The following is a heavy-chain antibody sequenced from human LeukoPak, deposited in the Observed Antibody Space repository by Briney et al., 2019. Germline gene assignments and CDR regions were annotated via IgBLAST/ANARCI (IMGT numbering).Heavy chain of an antibody. CDR3: ARSYCGGDCYHYYGMDV. CDR2: IYYSGST. J-gene: IGHJ6*04. D-gene: IGHD2-21*02. CDR1: GGSISSGGYY. V-gene: IGHV4-31*03. Sequence: SQTLSHTCTVSGGSISSGGYYWSWIRQHPGQGLEWIGYIYYSGSTYYNPSLKSRVTISVDTSKNQFSLKLSSVTAADTAVYYCARSYCGGDCYHYYGMDVWGKGTTVTVSS.